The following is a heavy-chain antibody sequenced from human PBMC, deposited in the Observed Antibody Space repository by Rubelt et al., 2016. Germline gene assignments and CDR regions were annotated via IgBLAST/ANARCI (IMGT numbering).Heavy chain of an antibody. CDR1: GYSISSGY. J-gene: IGHJ5*02. D-gene: IGHD3-10*01. V-gene: IGHV4-38-2*02. CDR3: ARCTYYYGSGRLNWFDP. Sequence: QVQLQESGPGLVKPSETLSLTCTVSGYSISSGYWGWIRQPPGKGLEWVGSIYYSGSTYYNPPLKSRVTISVDTSKNQVSLKLTSVTAADTAGYYCARCTYYYGSGRLNWFDPWGQGTLVTVSS. CDR2: IYYSGST.